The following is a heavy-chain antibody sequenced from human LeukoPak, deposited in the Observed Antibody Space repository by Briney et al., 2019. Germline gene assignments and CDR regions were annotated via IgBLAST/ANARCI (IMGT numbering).Heavy chain of an antibody. CDR1: GFSLNTHNVG. Sequence: VSGPTLVKPTQTPTLTCTFSGFSLNTHNVGVGWIRQPPGEALEWLALIYWNDDKRYSPSLKSRLTIAKDTSKNQVVLTMTNMDPVDTATYYCAYSWGHDVGSKYWGQGTLVTVSS. D-gene: IGHD3-16*01. J-gene: IGHJ4*02. CDR2: IYWNDDK. V-gene: IGHV2-5*01. CDR3: AYSWGHDVGSKY.